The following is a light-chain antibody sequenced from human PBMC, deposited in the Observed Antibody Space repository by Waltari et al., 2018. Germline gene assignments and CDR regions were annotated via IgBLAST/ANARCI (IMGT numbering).Light chain of an antibody. CDR2: GAS. CDR3: QHYVRLPAT. Sequence: IVLTQSPGTLSLSPGERATLSCRASQSVSRTLAWYRQKPGQAPKLLIYGASIRATGIPDRFTGSGSGTDFSLTISSLEPEDFAIYFCQHYVRLPATFGQGTKVEIK. CDR1: QSVSRT. J-gene: IGKJ1*01. V-gene: IGKV3-20*01.